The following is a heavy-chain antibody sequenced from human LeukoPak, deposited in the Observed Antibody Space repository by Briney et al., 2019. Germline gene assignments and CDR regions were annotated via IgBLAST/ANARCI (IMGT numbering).Heavy chain of an antibody. CDR2: IHSGGIT. Sequence: PSETLSLTCTVSGGSISPYYWTWIRQSAGKGLEYIGRIHSGGITNHNPSLASRIRLSVDTSNNQVSLKLSSVTAADTAVYYCARDSPDGYTLGHYYYYMDVWGKGTTVTVS. CDR1: GGSISPYY. CDR3: ARDSPDGYTLGHYYYYMDV. V-gene: IGHV4-4*07. J-gene: IGHJ6*03. D-gene: IGHD5-18*01.